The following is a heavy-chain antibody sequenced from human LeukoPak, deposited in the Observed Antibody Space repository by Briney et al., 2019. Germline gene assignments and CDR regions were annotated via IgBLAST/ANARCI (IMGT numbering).Heavy chain of an antibody. V-gene: IGHV4-31*03. D-gene: IGHD3-10*01. CDR2: IYYSGST. CDR3: AGEPRIGSNNAFDI. CDR1: GGSISSGGYY. Sequence: SETLSLTCTVSGGSISSGGYYWSWIRQHPGKGLEWIGYIYYSGSTYYNPSLKSRVTISVDTSKNQFSLKLSSVTAADTAVYYCAGEPRIGSNNAFDIWGQGTMVTVSS. J-gene: IGHJ3*02.